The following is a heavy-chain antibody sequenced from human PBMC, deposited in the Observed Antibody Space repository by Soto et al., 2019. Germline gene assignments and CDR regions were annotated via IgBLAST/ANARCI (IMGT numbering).Heavy chain of an antibody. CDR2: ISRTGGAA. CDR1: GFTFSNFA. D-gene: IGHD3-16*02. Sequence: EVQLLESGGGLVQPGGSLRLSCAASGFTFSNFAMFWVRQAPGKGLEWVSSISRTGGAAHYADSVNARFTIARDNAKKTLLLQMDSLRADDTAGYYCAKAYDYIWGSYPRELAYGGQGTLVTVSS. V-gene: IGHV3-23*01. CDR3: AKAYDYIWGSYPRELAY. J-gene: IGHJ4*02.